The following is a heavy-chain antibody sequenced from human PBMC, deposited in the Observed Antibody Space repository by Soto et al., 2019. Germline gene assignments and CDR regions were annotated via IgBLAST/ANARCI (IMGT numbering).Heavy chain of an antibody. CDR1: GGSISSYY. J-gene: IGHJ5*02. D-gene: IGHD2-2*01. Sequence: PSETLSLTCTVSGGSISSYYWSWIRQPPGKGLEWIGYIYYSGSTNYNPSLKSRVTISVDTSKNQFSLKLSSVTAADTAVYYCARVEAAGLEYCSSTSCYFAPNWFDPWGQGTLVTVSS. CDR3: ARVEAAGLEYCSSTSCYFAPNWFDP. CDR2: IYYSGST. V-gene: IGHV4-59*12.